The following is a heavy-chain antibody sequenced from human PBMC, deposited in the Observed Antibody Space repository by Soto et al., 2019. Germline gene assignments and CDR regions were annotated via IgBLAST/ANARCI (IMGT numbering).Heavy chain of an antibody. J-gene: IGHJ4*02. CDR2: IYYSGST. CDR1: GGSISSGGYY. V-gene: IGHV4-30-4*02. D-gene: IGHD3-22*01. Sequence: SDTLSLTCTVSGGSISSGGYYWSWIRQPPGKGLEWIGYIYYSGSTYYNPSLKSRVTISGDTSKSQFSLKLSSVTAADTAVYYCARGSSSYYDSSGYDYWGQGTLVTVSS. CDR3: ARGSSSYYDSSGYDY.